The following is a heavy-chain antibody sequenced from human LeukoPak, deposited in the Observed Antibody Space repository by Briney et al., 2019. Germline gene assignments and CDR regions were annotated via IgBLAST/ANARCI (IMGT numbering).Heavy chain of an antibody. V-gene: IGHV3-23*01. CDR2: ISGSGGST. CDR3: AKDPSYYYDSSGYWFDP. Sequence: GGSLRLSCAASGFTFSSYAMSWVRQAPGKGLEWVSAISGSGGSTYYADSVKGRFTISRDNSKNTLYLQMNSLRAEDTAVYYCAKDPSYYYDSSGYWFDPWGQETLVTVSS. D-gene: IGHD3-22*01. J-gene: IGHJ5*02. CDR1: GFTFSSYA.